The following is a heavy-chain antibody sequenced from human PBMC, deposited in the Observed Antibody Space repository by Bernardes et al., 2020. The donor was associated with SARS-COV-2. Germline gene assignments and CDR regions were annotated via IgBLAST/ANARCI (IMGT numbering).Heavy chain of an antibody. D-gene: IGHD3-22*01. V-gene: IGHV3-21*01. J-gene: IGHJ6*02. Sequence: WGSLRLSCSASGSTFSSYSMNWVRKAPGKGLEWVSSISSSSIYIYYADSVKGRFTISRDNAKNSLYLQMNSLGAEDTAVYYCAAWLSYYYGMDVWGQGTTVTVSS. CDR2: ISSSSIYI. CDR3: AAWLSYYYGMDV. CDR1: GSTFSSYS.